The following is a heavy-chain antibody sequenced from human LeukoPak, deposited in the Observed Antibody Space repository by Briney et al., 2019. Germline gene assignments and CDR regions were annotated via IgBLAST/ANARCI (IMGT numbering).Heavy chain of an antibody. J-gene: IGHJ3*02. V-gene: IGHV1-69*01. Sequence: SVKVSCKASGGTFSSYAISWVRQAPGQGLEWMGGIIPIFGTANYAQKFQGRVTITADESTSTAYMELSSLRSEDTAVYYCARERVAGTGDAFDIWGQGTMVTVSS. CDR1: GGTFSSYA. D-gene: IGHD6-19*01. CDR3: ARERVAGTGDAFDI. CDR2: IIPIFGTA.